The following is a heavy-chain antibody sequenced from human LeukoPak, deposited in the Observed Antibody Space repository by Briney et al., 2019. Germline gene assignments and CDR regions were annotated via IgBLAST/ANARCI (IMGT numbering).Heavy chain of an antibody. CDR1: GGSISSYY. J-gene: IGHJ4*02. V-gene: IGHV4-59*01. CDR2: IYYSGST. CDR3: ASVDTAMVMYY. D-gene: IGHD5-18*01. Sequence: PSETLSLTCTVSGGSISSYYWSWIRQPPGKGLEWIGYIYYSGSTNYNPSLKGRVTISVDTSKNQFSLKLSSVTAADTAVYYCASVDTAMVMYYWGQGTLVTVSS.